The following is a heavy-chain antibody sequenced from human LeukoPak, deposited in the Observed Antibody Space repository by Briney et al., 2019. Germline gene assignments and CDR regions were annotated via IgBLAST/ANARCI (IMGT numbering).Heavy chain of an antibody. CDR1: GFTFSSYG. V-gene: IGHV3-30*02. D-gene: IGHD3-10*01. CDR2: IRYDGSNK. Sequence: PGGSLRLSCAASGFTFSSYGMHSVRQAPGKGLEWVAFIRYDGSNKYYADSVKGRFTISRDNSKNTLYLQMNSLRAEDTAVYYCARLWFGEGSFDWFDPWGQGTLVTVSS. CDR3: ARLWFGEGSFDWFDP. J-gene: IGHJ5*02.